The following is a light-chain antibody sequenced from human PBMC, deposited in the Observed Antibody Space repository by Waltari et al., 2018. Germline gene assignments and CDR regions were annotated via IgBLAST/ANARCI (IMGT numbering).Light chain of an antibody. V-gene: IGKV1-5*03. J-gene: IGKJ3*01. CDR2: KAS. Sequence: DIQMTQSPSTLSASVGDRFTITCRASQSISSWLAWYQQKPGKAPKLLIYKASSLESGVPSRFSGSGSGTEFTLTISSLQPDDFATYYCQQYDSFPFAFGPGSTVDVK. CDR3: QQYDSFPFA. CDR1: QSISSW.